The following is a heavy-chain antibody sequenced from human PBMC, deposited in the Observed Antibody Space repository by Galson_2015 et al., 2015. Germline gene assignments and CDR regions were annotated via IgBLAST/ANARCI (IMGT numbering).Heavy chain of an antibody. CDR3: ARDPWRGSYKVSYFDY. Sequence: SLRLSCAASGFTFSSYTISWVRQAPGKGLEWVSYISSSSATIYYADSVKGRFTISRDNAKNSLYLQMNSLRDEDTAVYYCARDPWRGSYKVSYFDYWGQGTLVTASS. J-gene: IGHJ4*02. CDR1: GFTFSSYT. D-gene: IGHD1-26*01. V-gene: IGHV3-48*02. CDR2: ISSSSATI.